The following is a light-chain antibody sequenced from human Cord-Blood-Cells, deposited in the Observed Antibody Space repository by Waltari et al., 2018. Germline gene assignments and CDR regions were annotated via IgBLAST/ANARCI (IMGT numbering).Light chain of an antibody. CDR3: QVWDSSSDQYV. Sequence: SYVLTQPPSVSVAPGKTARITCGGNNIGSKSVHWYQQKPGQAPVLVVYDESDRPSGIPERFSGSNSGNTATLTISRVEAGDEADYYCQVWDSSSDQYVFGTGTKVTVL. CDR1: NIGSKS. CDR2: DES. J-gene: IGLJ1*01. V-gene: IGLV3-21*03.